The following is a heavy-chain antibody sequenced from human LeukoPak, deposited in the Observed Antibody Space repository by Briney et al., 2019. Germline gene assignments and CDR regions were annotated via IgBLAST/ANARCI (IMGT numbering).Heavy chain of an antibody. CDR1: GFSLSTSGVG. D-gene: IGHD3-22*01. J-gene: IGHJ4*02. Sequence: SGPTLVKPTQTLTLTCTLSGFSLSTSGVGVGWIRQPPGKALEWLALIYWNDDKRYSTSLKSRLTITGDTSKNQVALTVTNMDPVDTATYYCVSVVIPHYNLDCWGQGTLVTVSS. CDR2: IYWNDDK. V-gene: IGHV2-5*01. CDR3: VSVVIPHYNLDC.